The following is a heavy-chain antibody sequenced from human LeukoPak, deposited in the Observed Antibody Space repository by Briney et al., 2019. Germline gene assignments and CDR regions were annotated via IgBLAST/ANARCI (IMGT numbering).Heavy chain of an antibody. D-gene: IGHD6-13*01. V-gene: IGHV1-46*01. CDR1: GYTFTNYY. CDR2: INPSGGST. CDR3: ARGDGEAASLWENWFDP. J-gene: IGHJ5*02. Sequence: GASVKVSCKASGYTFTNYYMHWVRQAPGQGLEWMGIINPSGGSTSYAQKFQGRVTMTRDMSTNTVNMELSSLRSEDTAVYYCARGDGEAASLWENWFDPWGQGTLVTVSS.